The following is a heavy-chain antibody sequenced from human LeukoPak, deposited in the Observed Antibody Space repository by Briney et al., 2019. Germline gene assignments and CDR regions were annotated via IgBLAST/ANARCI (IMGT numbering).Heavy chain of an antibody. J-gene: IGHJ4*02. D-gene: IGHD3-16*01. CDR1: GYTFTDYY. CDR3: ARDGGLDY. Sequence: ASVMVSCKASGYTFTDYYMHWVRQAPGQGLEWMGWINPNSGDTNYAQKFQGRVTMTRDTSISTAYMELSRLRSDDTAVYYCARDGGLDYWGQGTLVTVSS. CDR2: INPNSGDT. V-gene: IGHV1-2*02.